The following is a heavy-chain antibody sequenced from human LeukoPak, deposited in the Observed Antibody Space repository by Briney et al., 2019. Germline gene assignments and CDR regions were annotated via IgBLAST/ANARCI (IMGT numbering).Heavy chain of an antibody. D-gene: IGHD2-2*02. CDR2: IYYSGST. CDR3: ARDGRDCSRTSCYSAGDYGMDV. V-gene: IGHV4-59*01. Sequence: SETLSLTRIVSGGSISSYYWSWIRQPPGKGLEWIGYIYYSGSTKYNPSLKSRVTISVDTSKNQFSLKLSSVTAADTAVYYCARDGRDCSRTSCYSAGDYGMDVWGQGTTVTVSS. J-gene: IGHJ6*02. CDR1: GGSISSYY.